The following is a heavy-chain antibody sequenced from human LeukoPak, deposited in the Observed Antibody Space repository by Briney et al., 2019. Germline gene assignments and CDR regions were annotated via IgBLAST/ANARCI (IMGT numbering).Heavy chain of an antibody. CDR3: AREENSSSSWFRFEFSYFDY. CDR1: GGSISSGSYY. Sequence: PSQTLSLTCTVSGGSISSGSYYWSWIRQPAGKGLEWIGRIYTSGSTNYNPSLKSRVTISVDTSKNQFSLKLSSVTAADTAVYYCAREENSSSSWFRFEFSYFDYWSQGTLVTVSS. J-gene: IGHJ4*02. CDR2: IYTSGST. V-gene: IGHV4-61*02. D-gene: IGHD6-13*01.